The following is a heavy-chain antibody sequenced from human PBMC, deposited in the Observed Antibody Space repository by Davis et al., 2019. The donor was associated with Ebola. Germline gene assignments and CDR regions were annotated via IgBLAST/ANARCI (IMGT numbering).Heavy chain of an antibody. CDR2: MNPNSGNT. J-gene: IGHJ6*02. D-gene: IGHD1-26*01. V-gene: IGHV1-8*01. CDR3: QVGATTGYYYYYGMDV. Sequence: ASVKVSCKASGYTFTSYDINWVRQATGQGLEWMGWMNPNSGNTGYAQKFQGRVTMTRNTSISTAYMELSSLRSEDTAVYYCQVGATTGYYYYYGMDVWGQETTVTVSS. CDR1: GYTFTSYD.